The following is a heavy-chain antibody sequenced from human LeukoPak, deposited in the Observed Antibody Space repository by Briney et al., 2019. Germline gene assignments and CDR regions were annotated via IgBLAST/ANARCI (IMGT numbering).Heavy chain of an antibody. J-gene: IGHJ4*02. V-gene: IGHV4-34*01. CDR1: GGSFSGYY. D-gene: IGHD2-15*01. CDR3: ARGRGSPSDY. Sequence: PSETLSLTCAVYGGSFSGYYWSWIRQPPGKGLEWIGEINHSGSTNYNPSLKSRVTISVDTSKNQFYLKLSSVTAADTAVYYCARGRGSPSDYWGQGTLVTVSS. CDR2: INHSGST.